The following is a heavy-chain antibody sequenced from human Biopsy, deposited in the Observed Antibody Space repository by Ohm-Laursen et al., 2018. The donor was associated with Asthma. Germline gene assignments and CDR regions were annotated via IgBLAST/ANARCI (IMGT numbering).Heavy chain of an antibody. D-gene: IGHD6-19*01. Sequence: SLRLSCAASGFAFSQYGMHWVRQAPGQGLEWVAVISYDGRTTYYAGSVEGRLTISRDNAKNTPSLQMNSLSAADTAVYYCARAYSSGWTRGMDVWGQGTTVIVSS. CDR1: GFAFSQYG. V-gene: IGHV3-30*03. CDR3: ARAYSSGWTRGMDV. CDR2: ISYDGRTT. J-gene: IGHJ6*02.